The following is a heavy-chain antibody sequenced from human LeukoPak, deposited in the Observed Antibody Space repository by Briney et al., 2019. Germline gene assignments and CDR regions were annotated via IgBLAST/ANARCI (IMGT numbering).Heavy chain of an antibody. CDR3: ARGSLGYCSSTSCPYYFDY. V-gene: IGHV4-31*03. CDR2: IYYSGST. CDR1: GGSISSGGYY. D-gene: IGHD2-2*01. Sequence: SETLSLTCTVSGGSISSGGYYWSWIRQHPGKGLGWIGYIYYSGSTYYNPSLTSRVNISVDTSTNQISLKLSSVTAADTAVYYCARGSLGYCSSTSCPYYFDYWGQGTLVTVSS. J-gene: IGHJ4*02.